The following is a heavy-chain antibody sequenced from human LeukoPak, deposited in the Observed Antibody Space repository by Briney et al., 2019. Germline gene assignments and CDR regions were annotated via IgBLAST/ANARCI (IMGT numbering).Heavy chain of an antibody. CDR2: ITPKSGGT. J-gene: IGHJ4*02. Sequence: ASVKVSCKASGYTFSDHYMHWVRQALGQGLEWMGWITPKSGGTNYAQKFQGRVTMTRDKSINTIYMELSSLTSDDTAVYYCAREGRSAISLDYWGQGTLVTVSS. CDR1: GYTFSDHY. V-gene: IGHV1-2*02. D-gene: IGHD2-2*01. CDR3: AREGRSAISLDY.